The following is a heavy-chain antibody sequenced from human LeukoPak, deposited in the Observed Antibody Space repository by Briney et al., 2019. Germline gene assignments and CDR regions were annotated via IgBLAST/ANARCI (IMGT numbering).Heavy chain of an antibody. J-gene: IGHJ4*02. Sequence: SETLSLTCAVSGDSIRSTSYYWGWIRQPPGKGLEWIGGIYYSGDTYYNPSLKSRVTIAVDTSKNQFSLKLNSVTAADTAVYYCARRKSFYDSSGYFDHWGRGTLVTVS. D-gene: IGHD3-22*01. CDR3: ARRKSFYDSSGYFDH. CDR2: IYYSGDT. V-gene: IGHV4-39*01. CDR1: GDSIRSTSYY.